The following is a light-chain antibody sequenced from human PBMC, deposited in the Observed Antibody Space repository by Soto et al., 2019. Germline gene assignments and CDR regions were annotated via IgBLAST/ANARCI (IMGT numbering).Light chain of an antibody. CDR3: QHYGSSRWT. J-gene: IGKJ1*01. CDR2: GAS. V-gene: IGKV3-20*01. CDR1: QSVSSTY. Sequence: IVLTQSPGTLSLSPGERATLSCRASQSVSSTYLACYQQKPGQAPRLLIYGASSRATGIPDRFSGSGSGTDFTLTISRLEPEDCAVYYCQHYGSSRWTFGKGTRVDI.